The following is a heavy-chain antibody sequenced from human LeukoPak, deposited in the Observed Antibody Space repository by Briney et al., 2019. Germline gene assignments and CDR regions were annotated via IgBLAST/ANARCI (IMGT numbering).Heavy chain of an antibody. Sequence: PGGSLRLSCAASGFTFSSYWMHWVRQAPGEGLGWVSRINSDGSSTSYADSVKGRFTISRDNAKNPLYLQMNSLRAEDTAVYYCARANYYGSGRAAFDIWGQGTMVTVSS. CDR3: ARANYYGSGRAAFDI. V-gene: IGHV3-74*01. D-gene: IGHD3-10*01. CDR1: GFTFSSYW. CDR2: INSDGSST. J-gene: IGHJ3*02.